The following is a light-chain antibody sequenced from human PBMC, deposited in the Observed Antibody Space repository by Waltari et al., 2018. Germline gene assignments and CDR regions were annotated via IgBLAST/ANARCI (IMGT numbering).Light chain of an antibody. CDR3: QQYLSSPET. V-gene: IGKV3-20*01. J-gene: IGKJ2*01. Sequence: EIVLTQSPGTLSLSPGERATLSCRASQSLFSSFLAWYRKKPGQAPRLLIYGASSRATGIPDRFSGSGSGTDFTLTINRLEPEDFAVYYCQQYLSSPETFGQGSKLEIK. CDR1: QSLFSSF. CDR2: GAS.